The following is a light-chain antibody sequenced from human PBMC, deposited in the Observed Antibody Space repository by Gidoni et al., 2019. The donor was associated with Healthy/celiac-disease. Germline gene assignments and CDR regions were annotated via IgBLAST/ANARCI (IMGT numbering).Light chain of an antibody. V-gene: IGLV1-40*01. Sequence: QSVLTQPPSVSGAPGQRVTTSCTGSSSNIGAGYDVHWYQQLPGTAPKPLIYGNSNRPSGVPDRFSGSKSGTSASLAITGLQAEDEADYYCQSYDSSLSGSWVFGGGTKLTVL. CDR1: SSNIGAGYD. J-gene: IGLJ3*02. CDR2: GNS. CDR3: QSYDSSLSGSWV.